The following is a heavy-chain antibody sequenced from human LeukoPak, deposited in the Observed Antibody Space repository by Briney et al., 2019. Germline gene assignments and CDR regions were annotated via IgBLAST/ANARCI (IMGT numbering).Heavy chain of an antibody. D-gene: IGHD5-12*01. CDR2: IYPGDSDT. CDR3: ARVGYSGFAIDY. J-gene: IGHJ4*02. CDR1: GNSFINYW. Sequence: GESLKISCKGSGNSFINYWIGWVRQMPGKGLERMGIIYPGDSDTRYSPSFQGQVTISADRSISTAYLQWSSLKASDTAMYYCARVGYSGFAIDYWGQGTLVTVSS. V-gene: IGHV5-51*01.